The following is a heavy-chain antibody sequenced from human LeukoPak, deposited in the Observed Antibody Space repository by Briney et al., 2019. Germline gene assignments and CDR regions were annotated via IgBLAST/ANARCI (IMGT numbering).Heavy chain of an antibody. D-gene: IGHD3-22*01. CDR3: ASSPDYDSSGYAFDI. V-gene: IGHV3-33*01. J-gene: IGHJ3*02. CDR2: IWYDGSNK. Sequence: GGSLRLSCAASGFTFSSYGMHWVRQAPGKGLEWVAVIWYDGSNKYYADSVKGRFTISRDNSKNTLYLQMNSLRAEDTAVYYCASSPDYDSSGYAFDIWGQGTMVTVSS. CDR1: GFTFSSYG.